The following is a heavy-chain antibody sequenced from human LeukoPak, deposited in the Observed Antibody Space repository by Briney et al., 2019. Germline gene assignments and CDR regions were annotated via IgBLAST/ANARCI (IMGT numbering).Heavy chain of an antibody. D-gene: IGHD3-9*01. CDR2: IYHSGST. Sequence: SETLSLTCAVSGGSISSSNWWSWVRQPPGKGLEWIGEIYHSGSTNYNPSLKSRVTISVDKSKNQFSLKLSSVTAADTAVYYCARVGYDILTGYYIMGAFDIWGQGTMVTVSS. CDR3: ARVGYDILTGYYIMGAFDI. CDR1: GGSISSSNW. V-gene: IGHV4-4*02. J-gene: IGHJ3*02.